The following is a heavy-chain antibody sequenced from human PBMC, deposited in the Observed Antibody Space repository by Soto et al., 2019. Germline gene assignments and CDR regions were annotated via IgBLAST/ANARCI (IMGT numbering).Heavy chain of an antibody. J-gene: IGHJ4*02. CDR2: IYPGDSDT. V-gene: IGHV5-51*01. D-gene: IGHD5-12*01. CDR3: ARLLVQASGSFVDIYFDY. Sequence: RGESLKISCKGSGYSFTSYWIGLVRQMPGKGLEWMGIIYPGDSDTRYSPSFQGQVTISADKSISTAYLQWSSLKASDTAMYYCARLLVQASGSFVDIYFDYWGQGTLVTVSS. CDR1: GYSFTSYW.